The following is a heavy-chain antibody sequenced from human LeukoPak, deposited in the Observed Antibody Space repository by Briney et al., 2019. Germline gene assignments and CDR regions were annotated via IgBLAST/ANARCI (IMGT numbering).Heavy chain of an antibody. D-gene: IGHD3-3*01. V-gene: IGHV3-7*04. CDR2: IKQDGSEK. J-gene: IGHJ4*02. CDR3: ARVFNFWSGYYRDS. CDR1: GFTFSSYW. Sequence: GGSLRLSCAASGFTFSSYWMSWVRQAPGKGLEWMANIKQDGSEKYYVDSVKGRFTASRDNAKNSLYLQMNSLRAEDTAVYYCARVFNFWSGYYRDSWGQGTLVTVSS.